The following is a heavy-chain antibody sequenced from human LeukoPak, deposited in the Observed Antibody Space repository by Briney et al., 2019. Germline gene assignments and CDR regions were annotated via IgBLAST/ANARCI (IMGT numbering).Heavy chain of an antibody. V-gene: IGHV4-39*01. Sequence: SETLSLTCTVSGGSISSSSYYWGWIRQPPGKGLEWIGSIYYSGSTYYNPSLKSRVTISVDTSKNQFSLKLSSVTAADTAVYYCATGGLGSRPSGDAFDIWGQGTMVTVSS. CDR3: ATGGLGSRPSGDAFDI. D-gene: IGHD1-26*01. CDR1: GGSISSSSYY. CDR2: IYYSGST. J-gene: IGHJ3*02.